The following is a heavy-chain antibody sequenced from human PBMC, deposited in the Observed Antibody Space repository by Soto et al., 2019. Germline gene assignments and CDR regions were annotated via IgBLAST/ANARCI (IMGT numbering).Heavy chain of an antibody. D-gene: IGHD2-2*01. CDR1: GGSFSGYY. V-gene: IGHV4-34*01. Sequence: QVQLQQWGAGLLKPSETLSLTCGVYGGSFSGYYWTWIRQTPGKGLEWIGEINDSGSTNYKPSLKSRVTISADTSKNQFSLHVTSVTAADTAVYYCARGECSSNYCFTRWALDIWGQGTVVTVSS. CDR2: INDSGST. CDR3: ARGECSSNYCFTRWALDI. J-gene: IGHJ3*02.